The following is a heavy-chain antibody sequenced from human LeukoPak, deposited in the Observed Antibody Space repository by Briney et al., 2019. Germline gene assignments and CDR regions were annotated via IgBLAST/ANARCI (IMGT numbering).Heavy chain of an antibody. V-gene: IGHV3-30-3*01. CDR3: ATGDVAGTLQSPFGY. J-gene: IGHJ4*02. CDR2: LSFDGSNK. CDR1: GFAFSSYA. D-gene: IGHD6-19*01. Sequence: PGGSLRLSCAASGFAFSSYAMHWVRQAPGKGLEWVSVLSFDGSNKYYADSVRGRFTISRDDSKKTLYLQMNSLRAEDTAVYYCATGDVAGTLQSPFGYWGQGTLVTVSS.